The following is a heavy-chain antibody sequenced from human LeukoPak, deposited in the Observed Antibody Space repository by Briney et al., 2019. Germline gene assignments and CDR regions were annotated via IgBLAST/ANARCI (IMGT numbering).Heavy chain of an antibody. CDR2: IWYDGSNK. CDR3: AKAPNPLASSGWYFWFDY. J-gene: IGHJ4*02. D-gene: IGHD6-19*01. Sequence: GGSLRLSCAASGFTFSNYGMHWVRQAPGKGLEWVAVIWYDGSNKYYADSVKGRFTISRDNSKNTLYLRMNSLRAEDTAVYYCAKAPNPLASSGWYFWFDYWGQGTLVTVSS. CDR1: GFTFSNYG. V-gene: IGHV3-33*06.